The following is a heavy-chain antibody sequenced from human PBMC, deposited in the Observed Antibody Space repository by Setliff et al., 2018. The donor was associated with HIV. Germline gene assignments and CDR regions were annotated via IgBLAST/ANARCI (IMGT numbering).Heavy chain of an antibody. CDR1: GFTFSDYS. Sequence: PGGSLRLSCEASGFTFSDYSMNWVRQPPGKGLEWIGYIYTSGSINYNPSLKSRVTISVDTSKNQFSLKLSSVTAADTAVYYCARGRRSTSSYYYYYYMDVWGKGTTVTVSS. D-gene: IGHD2-2*01. CDR3: ARGRRSTSSYYYYYYMDV. CDR2: IYTSGSI. V-gene: IGHV4-59*01. J-gene: IGHJ6*03.